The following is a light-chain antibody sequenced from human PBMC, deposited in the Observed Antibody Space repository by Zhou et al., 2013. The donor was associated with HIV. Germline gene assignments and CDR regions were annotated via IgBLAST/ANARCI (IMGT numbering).Light chain of an antibody. CDR1: QSISSY. Sequence: DIQMTQSPSTLSASVGDRVTIACRASQSISSYLAWYQQKPGKAPKLLIYGASSLQSGVPSRFSGSGFGTDFTLTINRLHPEDFATYYCQQANRFPQTFGQGTKVEIK. V-gene: IGKV1-12*01. CDR2: GAS. CDR3: QQANRFPQT. J-gene: IGKJ2*01.